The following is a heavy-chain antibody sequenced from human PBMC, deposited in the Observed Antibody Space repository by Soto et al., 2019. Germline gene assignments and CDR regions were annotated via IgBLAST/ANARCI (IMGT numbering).Heavy chain of an antibody. CDR1: GGSIRSHY. Sequence: PSETLSLTCTVSGGSIRSHYWSWIRQPPGKTLELLGYIYHTGTTNYNPSVKSRVTVSLDTSNTQFSLNLYSVTAADTAISYCDSGMLQRSSSTQNWFDSWGQGILVTVSS. CDR2: IYHTGTT. V-gene: IGHV4-59*11. D-gene: IGHD6-25*01. CDR3: DSGMLQRSSSTQNWFDS. J-gene: IGHJ5*01.